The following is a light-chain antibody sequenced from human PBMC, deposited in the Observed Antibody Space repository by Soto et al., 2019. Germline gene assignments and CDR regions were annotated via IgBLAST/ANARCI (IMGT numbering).Light chain of an antibody. Sequence: EIVLTQSPGTLSLSPGERATLSCRASQSVSSSYLAWYQQKPGQAPRLLIYGASSRATGIPDRFSGSGSGTDFTLTISRLEPEDFAVYYCQQYGSSPLALWTFGQGTKVEIK. CDR3: QQYGSSPLALWT. CDR1: QSVSSSY. CDR2: GAS. J-gene: IGKJ1*01. V-gene: IGKV3-20*01.